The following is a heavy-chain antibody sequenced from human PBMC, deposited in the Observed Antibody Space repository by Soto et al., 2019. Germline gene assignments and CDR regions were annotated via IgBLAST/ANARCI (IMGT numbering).Heavy chain of an antibody. D-gene: IGHD3-3*01. J-gene: IGHJ6*02. CDR1: GYSSTSYW. CDR3: ARGGVATYYYYGMDV. CDR2: IYPGDSDT. Sequence: PGESLKISCKGSGYSSTSYWIGWVRQMPGKGLEWMGIIYPGDSDTRYSPSFQGQVTISADKSISTAYLQWSSLKASDTAMYYCARGGVATYYYYGMDVWGQGTTVTVSS. V-gene: IGHV5-51*01.